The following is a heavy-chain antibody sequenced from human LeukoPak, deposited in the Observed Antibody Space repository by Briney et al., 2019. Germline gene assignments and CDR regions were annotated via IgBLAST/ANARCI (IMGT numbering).Heavy chain of an antibody. Sequence: AGGSLRLSCAASGFTFSSYAMHWVRQAPGKGLEWVAVISYDGSNKYYADSVKGRFTISRDNSKNTLYLQMNSLRAEDTAVYYCAKVKGYSYGYGFDYWGQGTLVTVSS. CDR3: AKVKGYSYGYGFDY. V-gene: IGHV3-30*04. J-gene: IGHJ4*02. CDR1: GFTFSSYA. D-gene: IGHD5-18*01. CDR2: ISYDGSNK.